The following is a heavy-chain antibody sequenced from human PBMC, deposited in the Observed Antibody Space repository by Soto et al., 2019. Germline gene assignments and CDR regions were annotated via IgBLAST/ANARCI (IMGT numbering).Heavy chain of an antibody. D-gene: IGHD6-19*01. CDR1: GFTFSSFD. Sequence: GGSLRLSCSASGFTFSSFDMHWVRQAPGKWLEWVAVISYDGSNKYYADSVKGRFTISRDSSKNTLYLQMNSLRGEDTAVYYCAKAGLTAVAATPASYNWFDPWGQGXLVTVSS. J-gene: IGHJ5*02. CDR3: AKAGLTAVAATPASYNWFDP. V-gene: IGHV3-30*18. CDR2: ISYDGSNK.